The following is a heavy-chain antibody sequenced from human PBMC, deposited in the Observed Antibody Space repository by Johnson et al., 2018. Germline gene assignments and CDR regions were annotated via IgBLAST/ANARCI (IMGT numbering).Heavy chain of an antibody. V-gene: IGHV3-30*03. J-gene: IGHJ6*02. CDR2: ISYDGSNK. CDR3: ATPPVDKPLGPVDYYYGRDV. D-gene: IGHD5-12*01. Sequence: QVQLVQSGGGVVQPGRSLRLSCAVSGFTFSSYGMHWVRPGKGLEWVAVISYDGSNKYYADSVKGRFTISRDNSKNTLYLQMNRLRVEAPALYYCATPPVDKPLGPVDYYYGRDVWGQGTTVTVSS. CDR1: GFTFSSYG.